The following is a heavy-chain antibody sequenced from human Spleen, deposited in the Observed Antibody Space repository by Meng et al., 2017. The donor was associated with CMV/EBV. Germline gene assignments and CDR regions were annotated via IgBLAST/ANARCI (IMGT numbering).Heavy chain of an antibody. D-gene: IGHD1-26*01. CDR1: GFTFSIYT. CDR3: AKHRGSNSLAGVDV. J-gene: IGHJ6*02. Sequence: GGSLRLSCAASGFTFSIYTMNWVRQAPGKGLEWVSSVSSSSTYIYYADSVKGRFTISRDNAKNLVYLQMNSLRAEDTAVYYCAKHRGSNSLAGVDVWGQGTTVTVSS. V-gene: IGHV3-21*04. CDR2: VSSSSTYI.